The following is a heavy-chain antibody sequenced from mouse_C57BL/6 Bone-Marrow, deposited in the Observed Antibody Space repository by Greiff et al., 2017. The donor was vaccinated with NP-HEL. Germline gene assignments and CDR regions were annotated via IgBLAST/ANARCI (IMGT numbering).Heavy chain of an antibody. CDR2: INPSSGYT. D-gene: IGHD1-1*01. Sequence: QVQLQQSGAELAKPGASVKLSCKASGYTFTSYWMHWVKQRPGQGLEWIGYINPSSGYTKYNQKFKDKATMTADKSSSTAYMQLSSLTYEDCAVYYCARAYYYGRDYCDYWGQGTTHTVSS. V-gene: IGHV1-7*01. CDR3: ARAYYYGRDYCDY. CDR1: GYTFTSYW. J-gene: IGHJ2*01.